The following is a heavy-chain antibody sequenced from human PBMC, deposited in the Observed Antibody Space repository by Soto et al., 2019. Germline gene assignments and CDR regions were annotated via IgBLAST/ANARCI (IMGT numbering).Heavy chain of an antibody. V-gene: IGHV1-69*12. CDR3: ARGRGVLVPAAMPHYYYGMDV. Sequence: QVQLVQSGAEVKKPGSSVKVSCKASGGTFSSYAISWVRQAPGQGLEWMGGIIPIFGTANYAQKFQGRVTITADESTSTAYMELGSLRSEDTAVYYCARGRGVLVPAAMPHYYYGMDVWGQGTTVTVSS. CDR2: IIPIFGTA. CDR1: GGTFSSYA. J-gene: IGHJ6*02. D-gene: IGHD2-2*01.